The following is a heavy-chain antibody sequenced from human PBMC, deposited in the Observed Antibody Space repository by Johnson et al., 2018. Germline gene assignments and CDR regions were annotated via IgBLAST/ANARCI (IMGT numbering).Heavy chain of an antibody. D-gene: IGHD1-26*01. CDR3: ARRTRAGNSGSFDY. CDR2: IYPGDSDT. V-gene: IGHV5-51*01. Sequence: EVQLVETGAEVKKPGESLKISCKGSGYSFTNYWIGWVRQMPGKGLEWMGIIYPGDSDTRYSPSFQGQVTISADKSISIAYLQWSRLKASDTAMYYCARRTRAGNSGSFDYWGQGTLVTVSS. J-gene: IGHJ4*02. CDR1: GYSFTNYW.